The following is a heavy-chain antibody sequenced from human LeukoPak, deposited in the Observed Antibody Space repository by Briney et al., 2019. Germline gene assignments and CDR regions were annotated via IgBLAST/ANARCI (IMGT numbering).Heavy chain of an antibody. D-gene: IGHD3-3*01. CDR1: GYTLTELS. CDR2: FDPEDGET. J-gene: IGHJ4*02. V-gene: IGHV1-24*01. Sequence: ASVKVSCKVSGYTLTELSMHWVRQAPGKGLEWMGGFDPEDGETIYAQKFQGRVTMTEDTSTDTAYTELSSLRSEDTAVYYCFARAFWSGYYTGDYWGQGTLVTVSS. CDR3: FARAFWSGYYTGDY.